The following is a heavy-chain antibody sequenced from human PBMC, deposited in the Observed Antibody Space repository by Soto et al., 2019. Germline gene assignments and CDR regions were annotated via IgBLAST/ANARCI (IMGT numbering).Heavy chain of an antibody. D-gene: IGHD4-17*01. J-gene: IGHJ4*02. V-gene: IGHV4-4*01. CDR1: GASVISTNW. Sequence: QVQVQEPGPGLVKPSGTLFLTCAVSGASVISTNWWSWVRQPPWKALEWIGQMYHSGHTFSIPSLKRLVTLSVDKSKNQFSLQLEDVSAADTAVCRCVRHGRKFFDYWGPGPLVTLSS. CDR2: MYHSGHT. CDR3: VRHGRKFFDY.